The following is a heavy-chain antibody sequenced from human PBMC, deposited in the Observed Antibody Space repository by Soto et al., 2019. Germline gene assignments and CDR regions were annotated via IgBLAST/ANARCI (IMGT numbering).Heavy chain of an antibody. D-gene: IGHD6-19*01. V-gene: IGHV3-23*01. CDR2: ISGSGGST. Sequence: GGSLRLSCAASGFTFSSYAMSWARQAPGKGLQWLPAISGSGGSTYSADSVKGRLTISRDNSNNTRYRQMNRLRAEDTAVYYCAKGAWGIAVAGPFGCWGKGTLVAVCS. J-gene: IGHJ4*02. CDR3: AKGAWGIAVAGPFGC. CDR1: GFTFSSYA.